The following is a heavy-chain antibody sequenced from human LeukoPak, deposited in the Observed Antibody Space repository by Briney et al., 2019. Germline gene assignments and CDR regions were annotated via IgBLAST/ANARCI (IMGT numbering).Heavy chain of an antibody. D-gene: IGHD5-24*01. CDR1: GVTFISDV. Sequence: PGGSLRLSCAASGVTFISDVMHWVRQAPGKGREWGAFIQADGRDQYYADSVKGGGSISRDNSKNTRYLQMNSLRPEDTAVYYCAKRDGYNSGPFDYWGQGTLVTVSS. V-gene: IGHV3-30*02. CDR2: IQADGRDQ. CDR3: AKRDGYNSGPFDY. J-gene: IGHJ4*02.